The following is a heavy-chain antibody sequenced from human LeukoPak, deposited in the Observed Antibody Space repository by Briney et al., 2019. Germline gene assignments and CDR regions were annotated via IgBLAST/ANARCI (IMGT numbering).Heavy chain of an antibody. Sequence: SVKVSCKASGGTFSSYAISWVRQAPGQGLEWMGGIIPIFGTANYAQKFQGRVTITTDESTSTAYMELSSLRSEDTAVYYCARDRLAAAGTLDYWGQGTLVTVSS. CDR2: IIPIFGTA. CDR3: ARDRLAAAGTLDY. V-gene: IGHV1-69*05. D-gene: IGHD6-13*01. J-gene: IGHJ4*02. CDR1: GGTFSSYA.